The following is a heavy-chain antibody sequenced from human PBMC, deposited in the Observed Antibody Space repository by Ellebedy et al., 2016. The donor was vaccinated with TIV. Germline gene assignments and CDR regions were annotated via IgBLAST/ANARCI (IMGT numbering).Heavy chain of an antibody. V-gene: IGHV3-66*01. CDR3: ARERRYCGNECYLYYYYGMDV. CDR1: GFNVSTNY. J-gene: IGHJ6*02. D-gene: IGHD2-21*01. Sequence: GESLKISCAVSGFNVSTNYMTWVRQAPGRGLEWVSILNSGGATDYADFVKGRFIISRDDVKNTLHLHMFRLRAEDTAIYYCARERRYCGNECYLYYYYGMDVWGQGTTVTVAS. CDR2: LNSGGAT.